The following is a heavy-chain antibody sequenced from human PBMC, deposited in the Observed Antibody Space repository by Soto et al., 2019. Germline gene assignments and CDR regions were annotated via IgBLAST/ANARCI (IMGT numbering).Heavy chain of an antibody. CDR2: MNPNSGNT. CDR3: ARGLGTQDYYGMDV. Sequence: QVQLGQSGAEVKKPGASVKVTCKAYGYTFTGSDINWVRQATGLGLEWMGWMNPNSGNTGYAQKFQGRVTMTRNTSISTAYMELSSLRSEDTAVYYCARGLGTQDYYGMDVWGQGTTVTVSS. CDR1: GYTFTGSD. D-gene: IGHD1-7*01. J-gene: IGHJ6*02. V-gene: IGHV1-8*01.